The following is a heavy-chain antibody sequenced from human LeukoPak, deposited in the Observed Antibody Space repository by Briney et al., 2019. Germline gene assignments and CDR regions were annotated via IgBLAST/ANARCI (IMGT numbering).Heavy chain of an antibody. Sequence: ASVKVSCKASGYTFTSYGISWVRQAPGQGLEWMGWMNPNSGNTRYAQMVQGRITMTRDTSISTAYMELSSLRSEDTAVYYCARGPTLVRGVIMPDSVGGMDVWGQGTTVTVSS. CDR2: MNPNSGNT. D-gene: IGHD3-10*01. V-gene: IGHV1-8*02. J-gene: IGHJ6*02. CDR3: ARGPTLVRGVIMPDSVGGMDV. CDR1: GYTFTSYG.